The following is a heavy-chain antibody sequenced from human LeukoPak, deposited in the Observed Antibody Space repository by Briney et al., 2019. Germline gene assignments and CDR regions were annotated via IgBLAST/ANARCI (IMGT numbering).Heavy chain of an antibody. CDR2: MYYDGTT. D-gene: IGHD5-18*01. CDR3: ASGRGHSYPDWFDP. Sequence: LETLCVTRAVPGGSITSYLCSSIWQPPRKGLERIGYMYYDGTTNYKPYLRSRLTQSVDTSKNQYSLKLSSVTAADTAVYYCASGRGHSYPDWFDPWGQGTLVTVSS. CDR1: GGSITSYL. J-gene: IGHJ5*02. V-gene: IGHV4-59*12.